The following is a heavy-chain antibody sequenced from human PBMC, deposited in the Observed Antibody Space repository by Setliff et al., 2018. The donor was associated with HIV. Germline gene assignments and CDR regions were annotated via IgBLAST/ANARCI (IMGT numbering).Heavy chain of an antibody. CDR3: ARYTVGSMVDY. Sequence: SETLSLTCSVSGGSIISDIFYWGWIRQRPGKGLEWIGSIYPGSTKCNPSLRSRLTISLDSPTNQFSVTLSSVTAADTAMYYCARYTVGSMVDYWGPGTLVTVSS. CDR1: GGSIISDIFY. CDR2: IYPGST. V-gene: IGHV4-39*01. J-gene: IGHJ4*02. D-gene: IGHD5-12*01.